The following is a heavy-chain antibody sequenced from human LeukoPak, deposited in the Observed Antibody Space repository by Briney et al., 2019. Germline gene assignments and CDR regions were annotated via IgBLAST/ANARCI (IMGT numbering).Heavy chain of an antibody. J-gene: IGHJ4*02. CDR2: ISYTGTYI. Sequence: GGSLRLSCAASAFSLNTYNMNWVRRAPGKGLQFVSSISYTGTYIYYADSVKGRFTISRDNAQSSVYLQMNSLRAEDTAVYYCVRDRGTYRPIDYWGQGTLVTVST. D-gene: IGHD1-26*01. V-gene: IGHV3-21*04. CDR3: VRDRGTYRPIDY. CDR1: AFSLNTYN.